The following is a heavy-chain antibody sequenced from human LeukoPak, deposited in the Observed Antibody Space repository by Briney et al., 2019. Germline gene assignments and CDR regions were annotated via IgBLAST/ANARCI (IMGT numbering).Heavy chain of an antibody. CDR3: AKDAILGYCSGGSCYSAY. J-gene: IGHJ4*02. Sequence: PGGSLRLSCAASGFTFSSYAMSWVRQAPGEGLEWVSAISGSGGSTYYADSVKGRFTISRDNSKNTPYLQMNSLRAEDTAVYYCAKDAILGYCSGGSCYSAYWGQGTLVTVSS. CDR2: ISGSGGST. V-gene: IGHV3-23*01. CDR1: GFTFSSYA. D-gene: IGHD2-15*01.